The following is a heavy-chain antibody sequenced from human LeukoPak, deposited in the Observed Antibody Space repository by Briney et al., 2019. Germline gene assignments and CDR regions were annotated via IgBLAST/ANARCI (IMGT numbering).Heavy chain of an antibody. J-gene: IGHJ4*02. CDR3: ANTLLVGATTASRYFDY. CDR1: GGSISSSSYY. Sequence: SETLSLTCTVSGGSISSSSYYWGWIRQPPGKGLEWIGSIYYSGSTYYNPSLKSRVTISVDTSKNQFSLKLSSVTAADTAVCYCANTLLVGATTASRYFDYWGQGTLVTVSS. D-gene: IGHD1-26*01. CDR2: IYYSGST. V-gene: IGHV4-39*01.